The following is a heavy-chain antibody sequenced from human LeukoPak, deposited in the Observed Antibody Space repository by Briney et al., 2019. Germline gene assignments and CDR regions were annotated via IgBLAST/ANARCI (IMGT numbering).Heavy chain of an antibody. V-gene: IGHV3-64*04. Sequence: GGSLRLSCSASGFIFSDYAMRWVRQAPGKGLEYISAISSDGDRTFFTDSVKGRFTISRDNSKNTLYLQMNSLRAEDTAVYYCARDKGLYYYGSGSSNYYYYYGMDVWGQGTTVTVSS. D-gene: IGHD3-10*01. CDR1: GFIFSDYA. J-gene: IGHJ6*02. CDR3: ARDKGLYYYGSGSSNYYYYYGMDV. CDR2: ISSDGDRT.